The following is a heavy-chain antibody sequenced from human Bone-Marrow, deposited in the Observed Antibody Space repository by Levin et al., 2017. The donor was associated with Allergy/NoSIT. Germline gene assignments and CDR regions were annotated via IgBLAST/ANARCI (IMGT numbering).Heavy chain of an antibody. J-gene: IGHJ5*02. CDR1: GDTFSSYD. CDR3: ATGQGHLVGPP. CDR2: MNPKSGNT. D-gene: IGHD6-6*01. V-gene: IGHV1-8*01. Sequence: ASVKVSCKASGDTFSSYDINWVRQASGQGLEWMGWMNPKSGNTVYAQKFQGRVTMTRNTSISTAYMDLSSLRSDYTAVYYCATGQGHLVGPPWGQGTLVTVSS.